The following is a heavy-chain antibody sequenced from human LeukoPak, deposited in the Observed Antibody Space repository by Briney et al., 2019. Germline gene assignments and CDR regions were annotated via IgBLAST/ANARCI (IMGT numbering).Heavy chain of an antibody. Sequence: ASVKVSCTASGGTFISYAISWVRQAPGQGLEWMGRIIPILGITNYAQKFQGRVTITADKSTSTAYMELSSLRSDDTAVYYCARDPSGGYVPYFDYWGQGTLVTVSS. D-gene: IGHD3-16*01. CDR3: ARDPSGGYVPYFDY. V-gene: IGHV1-69*04. CDR2: IIPILGIT. J-gene: IGHJ4*02. CDR1: GGTFISYA.